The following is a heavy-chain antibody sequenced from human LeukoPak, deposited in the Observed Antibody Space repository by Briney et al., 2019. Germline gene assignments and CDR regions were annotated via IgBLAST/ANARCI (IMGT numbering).Heavy chain of an antibody. D-gene: IGHD6-19*01. J-gene: IGHJ4*02. Sequence: GASVKVSCKASGYTFTGYYMHWVRQAPGQGLEWMGGIIPIFGTANYAQKFQGRVTITADESTSTAYMELSSLRSEDTAVYYCAGEYSSGWYGDYWGQGTLVTVSS. CDR2: IIPIFGTA. CDR3: AGEYSSGWYGDY. CDR1: GYTFTGYY. V-gene: IGHV1-69*13.